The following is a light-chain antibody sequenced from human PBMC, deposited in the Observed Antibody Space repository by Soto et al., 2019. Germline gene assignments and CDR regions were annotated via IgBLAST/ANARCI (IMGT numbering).Light chain of an antibody. CDR3: QQYNSYPYI. J-gene: IGKJ2*01. V-gene: IGKV1-5*01. Sequence: DIQMTQSPSTLSASVGDRVTITCRASQSISNWLAWYQQKPGKAPKVLIYDASNMESGVPSRFSGSGYGTEFPLTISSLQPDDFATYYCQQYNSYPYIFGQGTKLEIK. CDR1: QSISNW. CDR2: DAS.